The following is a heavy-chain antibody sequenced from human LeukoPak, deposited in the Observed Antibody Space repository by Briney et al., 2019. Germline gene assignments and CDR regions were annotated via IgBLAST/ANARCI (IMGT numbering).Heavy chain of an antibody. D-gene: IGHD1-14*01. CDR1: GFTFDDYG. V-gene: IGHV3-20*01. CDR2: INWNGGST. J-gene: IGHJ4*02. Sequence: GGSLRLSCAASGFTFDDYGMSWVRQAPGKGLEWVSGINWNGGSTGYADSVKGRFTISRDNAKNSLYLQMNSLRAEDTALYHCASLNRRRDYFDYWGQGTLVTVSS. CDR3: ASLNRRRDYFDY.